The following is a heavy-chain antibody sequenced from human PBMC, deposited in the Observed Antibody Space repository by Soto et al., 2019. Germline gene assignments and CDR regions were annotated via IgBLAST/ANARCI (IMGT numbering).Heavy chain of an antibody. V-gene: IGHV4-39*01. CDR2: IYYGGST. Sequence: SETLSLTCTVSGGSISSSSYYWGWIRQPPGKGLEWIGSIYYGGSTYYNPSLRTRVTISVDTSKSQFSLKLSSVTAADTAVYFCARAVWGYYSSIELVDYWSQGPLVTVSS. J-gene: IGHJ4*02. D-gene: IGHD4-4*01. CDR3: ARAVWGYYSSIELVDY. CDR1: GGSISSSSYY.